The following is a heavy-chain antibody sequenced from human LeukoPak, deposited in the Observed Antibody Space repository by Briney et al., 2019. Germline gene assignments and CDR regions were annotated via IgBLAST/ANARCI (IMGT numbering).Heavy chain of an antibody. V-gene: IGHV1-8*03. J-gene: IGHJ4*02. CDR1: GYTFTSYG. CDR2: MNPNSGNT. CDR3: ASYSGYAQ. D-gene: IGHD5-12*01. Sequence: ASVKVSCKASGYTFTSYGISWVRQAPGQGLEWMGWMNPNSGNTGYAQKFQGRVTISRNTSITTAYMELGGLTSEDTAVYYCASYSGYAQWGQGTLVTVSS.